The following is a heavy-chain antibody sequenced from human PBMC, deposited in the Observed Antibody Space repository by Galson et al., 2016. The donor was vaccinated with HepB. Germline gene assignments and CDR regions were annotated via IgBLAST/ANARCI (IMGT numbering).Heavy chain of an antibody. J-gene: IGHJ5*02. CDR2: IYHSGST. V-gene: IGHV4-59*01. CDR1: GGSISSNY. D-gene: IGHD6-19*01. CDR3: ARVGGYSSGWYLASGVGWFDP. Sequence: TLSLTCTVSGGSISSNYWSWIRQPPGKGLEWVGYIYHSGSTNYNPSLKSRVTISVDTSKNQFSLKLSSVTAADTAVYYCARVGGYSSGWYLASGVGWFDPGGQGTLVTVSS.